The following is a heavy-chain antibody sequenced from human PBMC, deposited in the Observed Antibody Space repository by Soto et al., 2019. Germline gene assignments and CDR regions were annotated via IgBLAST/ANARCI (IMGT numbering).Heavy chain of an antibody. J-gene: IGHJ3*02. V-gene: IGHV5-51*03. CDR1: EFSFTTYW. D-gene: IGHD4-17*01. CDR2: IYPGDSKT. CDR3: TGDPDYGGTSEDVDI. Sequence: VQLVQSGAEVKKPGESLKISCKGSEFSFTTYWIAWVRQMPGEGLEWMGIIYPGDSKTTYSPSFQGQVTISADKSINTAYPQWSSLNASDPAMYYCTGDPDYGGTSEDVDIWRQGTSVTVSS.